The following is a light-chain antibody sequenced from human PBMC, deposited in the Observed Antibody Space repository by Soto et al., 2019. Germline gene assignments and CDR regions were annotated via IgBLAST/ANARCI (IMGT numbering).Light chain of an antibody. CDR1: QSVNSNY. J-gene: IGKJ3*01. CDR2: GAY. V-gene: IGKV3-20*01. Sequence: EIVLTQSPGIVSLSPGERATLSCRASQSVNSNYLGWYQQKPGQAPRLLIYGAYNRATGTPDRFSGSGSGTDFTLTISRLEPEDFAVYYCQQYGTSPGFTFGPGTKVDIK. CDR3: QQYGTSPGFT.